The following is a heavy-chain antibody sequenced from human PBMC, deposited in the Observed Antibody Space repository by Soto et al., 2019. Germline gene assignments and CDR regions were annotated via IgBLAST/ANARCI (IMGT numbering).Heavy chain of an antibody. CDR2: IKEDGSEK. V-gene: IGHV3-7*01. CDR1: GFSYSNYW. J-gene: IGHJ4*02. CDR3: GVVDPIDY. Sequence: GGSLRLSCAASGFSYSNYWMSWLRQAPGKGLEWVANIKEDGSEKYYVDSVKGRFTISRDNAKNSLYLQMSSLRAEDTAVYYCGVVDPIDYWGQGTLVTVSS. D-gene: IGHD2-15*01.